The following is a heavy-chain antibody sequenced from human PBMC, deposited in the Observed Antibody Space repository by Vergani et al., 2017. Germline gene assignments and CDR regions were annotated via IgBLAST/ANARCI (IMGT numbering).Heavy chain of an antibody. V-gene: IGHV4-4*02. J-gene: IGHJ6*03. D-gene: IGHD4-23*01. CDR1: GGSVSSSNW. CDR2: IYHSGST. Sequence: QVQLQESGPGLVKPSGTLSLTCAVSGGSVSSSNWWSWVRQPPGKGLEWIGEIYHSGSTNYNPSLKSRVTIVVDKSKNQFSLKLSSVTAAGTAVYYCARTTVVTPYYYYMDVWGKGTTVTVSS. CDR3: ARTTVVTPYYYYMDV.